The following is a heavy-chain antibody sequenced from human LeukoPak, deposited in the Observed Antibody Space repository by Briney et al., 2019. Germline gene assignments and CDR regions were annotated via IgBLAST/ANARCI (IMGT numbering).Heavy chain of an antibody. CDR2: TYTSGST. CDR3: ARGRYYYGSGSPMGYNWFDP. CDR1: SGSINSLH. Sequence: SVTLSLTCTVSSGSINSLHWSWLPQPAGKGRVGIGRTYTSGSTNNNPSLKSRVTMSVDTSKNQFSLKLSSVTAADTAVYYCARGRYYYGSGSPMGYNWFDPWGQGTLVTVSS. D-gene: IGHD3-10*01. J-gene: IGHJ5*02. V-gene: IGHV4-4*07.